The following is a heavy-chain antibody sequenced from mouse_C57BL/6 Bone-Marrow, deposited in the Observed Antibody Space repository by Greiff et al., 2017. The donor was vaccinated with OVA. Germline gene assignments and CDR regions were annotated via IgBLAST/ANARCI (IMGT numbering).Heavy chain of an antibody. CDR3: TRGYSNYYDMDY. J-gene: IGHJ4*01. CDR1: GYTFTDYE. Sequence: VQLQQSGAELVRPGASVTLSCKASGYTFTDYEMHWVKQTPVHGLEWIGAIDPETGGTAYNQKFKGKAILTADKSSSTAYMELRSLTSEDSAVYYCTRGYSNYYDMDYWGRGTSVTVSS. CDR2: IDPETGGT. V-gene: IGHV1-15*01. D-gene: IGHD2-5*01.